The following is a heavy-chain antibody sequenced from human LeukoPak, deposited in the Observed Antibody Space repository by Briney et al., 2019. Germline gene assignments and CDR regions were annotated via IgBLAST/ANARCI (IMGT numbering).Heavy chain of an antibody. J-gene: IGHJ4*02. D-gene: IGHD3-9*01. V-gene: IGHV3-23*01. CDR1: GFIFRNYA. CDR3: VKWGDYDILTGYYVPDF. CDR2: ITGSGDTT. Sequence: GASLRLSCAASGFIFRNYAMSWVRQAPGKGLEWVSAITGSGDTTFYADSVKGRFTISRDNSKNALYVEMSTLRAEDTAVYYCVKWGDYDILTGYYVPDFWGQGTLVTVSS.